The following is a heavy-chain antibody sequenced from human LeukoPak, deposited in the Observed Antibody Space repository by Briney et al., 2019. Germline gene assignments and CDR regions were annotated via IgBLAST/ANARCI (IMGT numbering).Heavy chain of an antibody. CDR3: ARDRVWYYYDSSGYSVHAFDI. Sequence: ASVKVSCKASGYTFTSYGISWVRQAPGQGLEWKGWISAYNGNTNYAQKLQGRVTMTTDTSTSTAYMELRSLRSDDTAVYYCARDRVWYYYDSSGYSVHAFDIWGQGTMVTVSS. V-gene: IGHV1-18*01. CDR1: GYTFTSYG. CDR2: ISAYNGNT. J-gene: IGHJ3*02. D-gene: IGHD3-22*01.